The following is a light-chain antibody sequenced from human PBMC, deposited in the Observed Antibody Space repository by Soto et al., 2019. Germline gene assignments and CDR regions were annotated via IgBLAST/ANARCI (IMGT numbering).Light chain of an antibody. CDR2: KAS. V-gene: IGKV1-5*03. J-gene: IGKJ1*01. CDR3: QHYNVYPWT. CDR1: QGISSW. Sequence: DIQMTQSPSSVSASVGDRVTMTCRASQGISSWLVWYQQKPGKAPKLLIYKASSLESGVPSRFSGSGSGTEFTLTISSLQPDDFATYYCQHYNVYPWTFGQGTKVDIK.